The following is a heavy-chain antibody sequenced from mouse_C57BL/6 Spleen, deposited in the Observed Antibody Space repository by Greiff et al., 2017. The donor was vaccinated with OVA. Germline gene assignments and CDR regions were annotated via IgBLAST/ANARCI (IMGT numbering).Heavy chain of an antibody. V-gene: IGHV5-4*01. CDR1: GFTFSSYA. CDR2: ISDGGSYT. J-gene: IGHJ1*03. Sequence: EVNVVESGGGLVKPGGSLKLSCAASGFTFSSYAMSWVRQTPEKRLEWVATISDGGSYTYYPDNVKGRFTISRDNAKNNLYLQMSHLKSEDTAMYYCAREGTTVPRYFDVWGTGTTVTVSS. D-gene: IGHD1-1*01. CDR3: AREGTTVPRYFDV.